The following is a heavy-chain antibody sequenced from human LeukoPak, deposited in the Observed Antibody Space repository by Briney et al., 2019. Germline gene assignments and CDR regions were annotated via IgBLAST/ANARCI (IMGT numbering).Heavy chain of an antibody. D-gene: IGHD3-22*01. CDR2: ISSDGTTI. Sequence: GGSLRLSCTASGFSFSRYSMNWVRQAPGKGLEWISYISSDGTTIYYADSVKGRFTIPRDNARNSLNLQMNSLRAEDTAVYYCARDPAIQTWLSAYYFDYWGQGTQVTVSS. V-gene: IGHV3-48*01. CDR1: GFSFSRYS. J-gene: IGHJ4*02. CDR3: ARDPAIQTWLSAYYFDY.